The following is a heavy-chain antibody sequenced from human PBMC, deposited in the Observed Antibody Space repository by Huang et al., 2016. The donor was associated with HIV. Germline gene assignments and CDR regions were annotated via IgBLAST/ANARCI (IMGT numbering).Heavy chain of an antibody. CDR3: ARPRMTATSSDSTWSFFDS. Sequence: QVQLQQWGAGLLKPSGALSLKCAVYGGSLSDHYWTWLRLSPGKRLEWIGELNHRGPSTYNPSLRSRVTISVDMSKNQFSLNLTSLTAADTAVYYCARPRMTATSSDSTWSFFDSWSQGTLVIVSS. CDR1: GGSLSDHY. D-gene: IGHD2-21*02. J-gene: IGHJ4*02. CDR2: LNHRGPS. V-gene: IGHV4-34*02.